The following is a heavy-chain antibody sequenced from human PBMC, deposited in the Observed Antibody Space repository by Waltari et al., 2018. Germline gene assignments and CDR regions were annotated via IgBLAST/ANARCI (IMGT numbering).Heavy chain of an antibody. CDR1: GYTFTSYG. D-gene: IGHD6-19*01. V-gene: IGHV1-18*01. CDR3: ARELHSSGWLDNWFDP. Sequence: QVQLVQSGAEVKKPGASVKVSCQASGYTFTSYGISWVRQAPEQGLEWMGWISAYNGNTNYAQKLQGRVTMTTDTSTSTAYMELRSLRSDDTAVYYCARELHSSGWLDNWFDPWGQGTLVTVSS. J-gene: IGHJ5*02. CDR2: ISAYNGNT.